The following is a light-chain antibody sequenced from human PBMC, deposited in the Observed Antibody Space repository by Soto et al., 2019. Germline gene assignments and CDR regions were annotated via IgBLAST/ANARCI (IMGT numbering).Light chain of an antibody. CDR1: KLGEKY. CDR2: KDI. J-gene: IGLJ2*01. V-gene: IGLV3-1*01. Sequence: SYELTQPPSMSVSPGQTASITCSGDKLGEKYTCWYQQKPGQSPVLVIYKDIKRPSGIPERFSGSNSGNTATLTISGTQAMDEADYYCQTWDSSTDVVFGGGTKLTVL. CDR3: QTWDSSTDVV.